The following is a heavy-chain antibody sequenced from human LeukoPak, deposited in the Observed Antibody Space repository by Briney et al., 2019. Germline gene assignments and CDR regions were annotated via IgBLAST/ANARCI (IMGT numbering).Heavy chain of an antibody. CDR1: GYSFTNYW. CDR3: ATRPYAGSPNWYDP. CDR2: INFGDSET. D-gene: IGHD1-26*01. V-gene: IGHV5-51*01. Sequence: GESLKISCKDSGYSFTNYWIGWVRQMPGIGLEWVGIINFGDSETLYSPSFQGQVTISLDKSISTTYLQWRSLKASDTATYYCATRPYAGSPNWYDPWGQGTLVTVSS. J-gene: IGHJ5*02.